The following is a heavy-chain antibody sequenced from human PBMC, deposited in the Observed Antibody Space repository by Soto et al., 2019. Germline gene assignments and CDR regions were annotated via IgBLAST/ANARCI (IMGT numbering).Heavy chain of an antibody. CDR1: GGSISSGGYS. D-gene: IGHD2-2*01. CDR3: ARERRGYWSSTISCGFDP. CDR2: IYHSGST. V-gene: IGHV4-30-2*01. J-gene: IGHJ5*02. Sequence: PSETLSLTCAVSGGSISSGGYSWCWIRQPPGKGLEWIGYIYHSGSTYYNPSLKSRVTISVDRSKNQFSLKLSSVTAADTAVYYCARERRGYWSSTISCGFDPWGQGTLVTVSS.